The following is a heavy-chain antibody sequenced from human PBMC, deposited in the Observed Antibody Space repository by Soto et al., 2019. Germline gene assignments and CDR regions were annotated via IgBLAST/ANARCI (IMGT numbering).Heavy chain of an antibody. CDR3: ARVVVVIPPGYYYAMDV. Sequence: GGSLRLSCAATGFTFSTYWMHWVRQGPGKGLVWVAYITSSSDTIYYSDSVKGRFTISRDNGKNSLFLQMNSLRDEGTAVYYCARVVVVIPPGYYYAMDVWGQGT. J-gene: IGHJ6*02. D-gene: IGHD3-22*01. CDR2: ITSSSDTI. V-gene: IGHV3-48*02. CDR1: GFTFSTYW.